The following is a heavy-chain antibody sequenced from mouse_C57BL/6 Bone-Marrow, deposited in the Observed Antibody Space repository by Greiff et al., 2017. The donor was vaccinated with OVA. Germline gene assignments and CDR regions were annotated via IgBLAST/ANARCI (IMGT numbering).Heavy chain of an antibody. CDR2: ISDGGSYT. CDR1: GFTFSSYA. CDR3: ARLSGLVDY. V-gene: IGHV5-4*03. D-gene: IGHD6-2*01. Sequence: EVMLVESGGGLVKPGGSLKLSCAASGFTFSSYAMSWVRQTPEKRLEWVATISDGGSYTYYPDNVKGRFTISRDNAKNNLYLQMSHLKSEDTAMYYCARLSGLVDYWGQGTTLTVSS. J-gene: IGHJ2*01.